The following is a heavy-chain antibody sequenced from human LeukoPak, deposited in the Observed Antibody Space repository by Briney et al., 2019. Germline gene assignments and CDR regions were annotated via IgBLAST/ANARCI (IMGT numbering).Heavy chain of an antibody. CDR1: GGTFSSYA. CDR2: IIPIFGTA. J-gene: IGHJ4*02. Sequence: ASVKVSCKASGGTFSSYAISWVRQAPGQGLEWMGGIIPIFGTANYAQKFQGRVTITADESTSTAYMELSSLRSEDTALCYCAASPVTMIVVVITTYYFDYWGQGTLVTVSS. CDR3: AASPVTMIVVVITTYYFDY. V-gene: IGHV1-69*13. D-gene: IGHD3-22*01.